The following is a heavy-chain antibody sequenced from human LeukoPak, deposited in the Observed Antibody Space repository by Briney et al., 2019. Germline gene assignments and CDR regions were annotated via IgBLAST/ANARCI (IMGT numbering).Heavy chain of an antibody. Sequence: GGSLRLSCGASGLTVSSYGMSWVRQAPGKGLEWVSTIIGSAVNTYYADSVKGRFTISRDNSKNTLYLQMNSLRTEDTAVYYCAKGHSGSIWGQGTMVTVSS. D-gene: IGHD1-26*01. CDR1: GLTVSSYG. CDR2: IIGSAVNT. J-gene: IGHJ3*02. V-gene: IGHV3-23*01. CDR3: AKGHSGSI.